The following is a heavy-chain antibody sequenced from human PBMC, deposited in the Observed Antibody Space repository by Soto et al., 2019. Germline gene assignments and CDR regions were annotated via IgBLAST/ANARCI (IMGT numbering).Heavy chain of an antibody. J-gene: IGHJ4*02. D-gene: IGHD2-15*01. CDR2: ISGSAGST. CDR1: GFTFTNYA. V-gene: IGHV3-23*01. CDR3: AKERASSYFPLDY. Sequence: SLRLSCAASGFTFTNYAMTWVRQAPGKGLEWVSTISGSAGSTYYTDSVKGRFTISSDSSKNTLYLQMNSLRAEDTAVYYCAKERASSYFPLDYWGPGTLVTVSS.